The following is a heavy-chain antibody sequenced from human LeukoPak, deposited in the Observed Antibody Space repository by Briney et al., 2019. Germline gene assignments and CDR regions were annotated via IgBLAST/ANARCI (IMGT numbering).Heavy chain of an antibody. Sequence: PSETLSLTCTVSGGSISSSSYYWSWIRQPPGKGLEWIGYIYYSGSTNYNPSLKSRVTISVDTSKNQFSLKLSSVTAADTAVYYCAVSTSLLQQVFDYWGQGTLVTVSS. D-gene: IGHD2-15*01. CDR1: GGSISSSSYY. CDR2: IYYSGST. V-gene: IGHV4-61*05. CDR3: AVSTSLLQQVFDY. J-gene: IGHJ4*02.